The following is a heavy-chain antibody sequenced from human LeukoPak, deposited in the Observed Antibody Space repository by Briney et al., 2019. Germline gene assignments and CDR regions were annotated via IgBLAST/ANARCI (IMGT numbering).Heavy chain of an antibody. J-gene: IGHJ4*02. CDR1: AFTFSTNS. CDR2: ISGSSSFL. D-gene: IGHD3-10*01. V-gene: IGHV3-21*01. Sequence: PGGSLRLSCAAYAFTFSTNSMNCVRQAPGKGLGWVSFISGSSSFLYNADSVKGRFTISGDNAKNSLYLQMSSLRAGDTAVYYCASASPVYGSGRPDSCGQGDLVTVSS. CDR3: ASASPVYGSGRPDS.